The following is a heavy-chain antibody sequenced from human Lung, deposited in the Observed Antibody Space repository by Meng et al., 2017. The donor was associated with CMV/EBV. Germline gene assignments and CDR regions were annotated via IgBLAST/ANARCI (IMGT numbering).Heavy chain of an antibody. V-gene: IGHV3-30*14. Sequence: GESLKISCVASRLTHFKSYSMHGVRQAPGKGLEWVAILSYDGSQRYYTDSVKGRFTISRDNSMDTMYHQMTSRRPEDTAVYYCARESLGSSSTCWCGMDVWGQGTAVTVSS. CDR3: ARESLGSSSTCWCGMDV. CDR1: RLTHFKSYS. CDR2: LSYDGSQR. D-gene: IGHD2-2*01. J-gene: IGHJ6*02.